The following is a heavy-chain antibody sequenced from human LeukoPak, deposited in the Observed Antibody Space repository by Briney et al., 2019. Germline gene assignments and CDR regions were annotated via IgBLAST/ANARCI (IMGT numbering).Heavy chain of an antibody. J-gene: IGHJ5*02. CDR3: ARDRYCSGGSCYRWFDP. V-gene: IGHV1-2*02. CDR2: INPNSGGT. Sequence: ASVKASCKASGYTFTAYYMHWVRQAPGQGLEWMGWINPNSGGTNYAQKFQGRVTMTRDTSISTAYMELSRLTSDDTAVYYCARDRYCSGGSCYRWFDPWGQGTLVTGSS. CDR1: GYTFTAYY. D-gene: IGHD2-15*01.